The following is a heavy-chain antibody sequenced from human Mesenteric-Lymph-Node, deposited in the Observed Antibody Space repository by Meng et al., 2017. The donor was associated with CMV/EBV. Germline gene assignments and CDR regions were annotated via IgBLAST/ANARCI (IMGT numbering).Heavy chain of an antibody. CDR3: ARRLLGGYSSSWRSGRGYNWFDP. CDR2: IYYSGST. D-gene: IGHD6-13*01. J-gene: IGHJ5*02. Sequence: YWGWIRRPPARGLEWIGSIYYSGSTYYNPSLKSRVTISVDTSKNQFSLKLSSVTAADTAVYYCARRLLGGYSSSWRSGRGYNWFDPWGQGTLVTVSS. CDR1: Y. V-gene: IGHV4-39*01.